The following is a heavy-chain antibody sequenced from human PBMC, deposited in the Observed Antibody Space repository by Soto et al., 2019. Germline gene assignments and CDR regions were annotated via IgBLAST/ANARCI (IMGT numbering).Heavy chain of an antibody. V-gene: IGHV4-61*01. J-gene: IGHJ4*02. D-gene: IGHD3-22*01. CDR1: GGSVSSGSYY. CDR2: IYYSGST. CDR3: ARDLDSSGYYSHFDY. Sequence: SETLSLTCTVSGGSVSSGSYYWSWIRQPPGKGLEWIGYIYYSGSTNYNPSLKSRVTISVDTSKNQFSLKLSSVTAADTAVYYCARDLDSSGYYSHFDYWGQGTLVTVSS.